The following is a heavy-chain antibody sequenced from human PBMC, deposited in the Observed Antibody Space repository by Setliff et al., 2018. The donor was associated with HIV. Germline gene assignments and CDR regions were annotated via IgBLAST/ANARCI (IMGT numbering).Heavy chain of an antibody. CDR3: ARDYPGTTY. J-gene: IGHJ4*02. V-gene: IGHV4-34*01. CDR1: GESLSAYY. Sequence: LSLTCAVYGESLSAYYWTWIRQPPGKGLEWIGEISHGGSANYNPSLKSRVTISEDTSKNQFSLKLKSATAADTAVYYCARDYPGTTYWGQGTLVTVSS. CDR2: ISHGGSA. D-gene: IGHD1-7*01.